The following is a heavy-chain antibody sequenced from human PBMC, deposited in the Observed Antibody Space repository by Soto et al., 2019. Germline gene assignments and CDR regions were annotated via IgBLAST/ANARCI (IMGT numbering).Heavy chain of an antibody. Sequence: SETLSLTCSVSGYSVSSSDYYWAWIRQPPGKGLEWIGNMFYSGLTYYNPSLKSRVTLSVDTSKNQFSVRLNSVTAADTAVYYCAPLSVSLSGPYGIHVWGQGTTVTVSS. D-gene: IGHD2-15*01. CDR2: MFYSGLT. J-gene: IGHJ6*02. CDR1: GYSVSSSDYY. V-gene: IGHV4-39*01. CDR3: APLSVSLSGPYGIHV.